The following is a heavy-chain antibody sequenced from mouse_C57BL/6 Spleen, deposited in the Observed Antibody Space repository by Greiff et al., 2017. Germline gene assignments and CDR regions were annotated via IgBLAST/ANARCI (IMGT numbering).Heavy chain of an antibody. CDR3: ARDNWDDY. J-gene: IGHJ2*01. CDR1: GYTFTSYW. D-gene: IGHD4-1*02. V-gene: IGHV1-64*01. CDR2: IHPNSGST. Sequence: VQLQQPGAELVKPGASVKLSCKASGYTFTSYWMHWVKQRPGQGLEWIGMIHPNSGSTNYNEKFKSKATLTVDKSSSTAYMQLSILTSEDSAVYYCARDNWDDYWGQGTTLTVSS.